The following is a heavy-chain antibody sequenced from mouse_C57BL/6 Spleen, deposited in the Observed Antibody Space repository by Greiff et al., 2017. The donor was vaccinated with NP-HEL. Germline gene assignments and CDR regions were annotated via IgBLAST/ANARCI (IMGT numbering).Heavy chain of an antibody. J-gene: IGHJ4*01. CDR3: ARRDYGKRYYAMDY. D-gene: IGHD2-1*01. V-gene: IGHV1-55*01. CDR1: GYTFTSYW. Sequence: QVQLQQPGAELVKPGASVKVSCKASGYTFTSYWITWVKQRPGQGLEWIGDIYPGSGSTNYNEKFKSKATLTVDTSSSTAYMQLSSLTSEDSAVYYCARRDYGKRYYAMDYWGQGTSVTVSS. CDR2: IYPGSGST.